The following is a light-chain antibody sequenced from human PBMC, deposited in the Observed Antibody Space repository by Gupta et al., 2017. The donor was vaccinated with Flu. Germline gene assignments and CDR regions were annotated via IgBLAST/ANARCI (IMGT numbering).Light chain of an antibody. CDR3: QHNDNIPRT. CDR2: SAS. J-gene: IGKJ1*01. CDR1: QSITTY. Sequence: DIQMTQSPSSLSASLGDRVIITCRASQSITTYLNWYQQKPGKAPKLLISSASSLQSGVPSRFSGSGSGTDFTLTVSSLQPEDFATYYCQHNDNIPRTGGQGTKVEIK. V-gene: IGKV1-39*01.